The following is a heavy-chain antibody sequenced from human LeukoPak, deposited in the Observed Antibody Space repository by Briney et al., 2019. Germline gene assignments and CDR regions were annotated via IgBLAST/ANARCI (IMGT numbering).Heavy chain of an antibody. CDR3: ARARAAASLSYYYYYYMDV. D-gene: IGHD6-13*01. CDR2: IYTSGST. V-gene: IGHV4-4*07. J-gene: IGHJ6*03. CDR1: GGSISSYY. Sequence: SETLSLTCTVSGGSISSYYWSWIRQPAGKGLEWIGRIYTSGSTNYNPSLKSRVTMSVDTSKNQFSLKLSSVTAADTAVYYCARARAAASLSYYYYYYMDVWGKGTTVTVSS.